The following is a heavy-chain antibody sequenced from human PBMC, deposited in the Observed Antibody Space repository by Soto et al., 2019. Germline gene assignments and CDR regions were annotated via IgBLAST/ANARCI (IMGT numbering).Heavy chain of an antibody. CDR2: IYHSGST. D-gene: IGHD3-9*01. V-gene: IGHV4-4*02. Sequence: SETLSLTCAVPGGSISSSNWWSWVRQPPGKGLEWIGEIYHSGSTNYNPSLKSRVTISVDKSKNQFSLKLSSVTAADTAVYYCARDRRYFDWLLSGYYYYGMDVWGQGTTVTVSS. J-gene: IGHJ6*02. CDR3: ARDRRYFDWLLSGYYYYGMDV. CDR1: GGSISSSNW.